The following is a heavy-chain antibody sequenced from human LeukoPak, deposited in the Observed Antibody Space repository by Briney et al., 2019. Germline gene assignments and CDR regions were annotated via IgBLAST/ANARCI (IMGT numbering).Heavy chain of an antibody. CDR3: ANGDLAYCGGDCYSGAFDI. V-gene: IGHV3-7*01. Sequence: PGGSLRLSCAASGFTFSSYWMSWVRQAPGKGLEWVANIKQDGSEKYYVDSVKGRFTISRDNAKNSLYLQMNSLRAEDTAVYYCANGDLAYCGGDCYSGAFDIWGQGTMVTVSS. CDR1: GFTFSSYW. D-gene: IGHD2-21*02. CDR2: IKQDGSEK. J-gene: IGHJ3*02.